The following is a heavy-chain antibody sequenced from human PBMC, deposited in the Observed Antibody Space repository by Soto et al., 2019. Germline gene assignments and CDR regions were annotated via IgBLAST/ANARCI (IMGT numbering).Heavy chain of an antibody. Sequence: SETLSLTCTVSGGSISSGDYYWSWIRQPPGKGLEWFGYIYYSGSTYYNPSLKSRVTISVDTSKNQFSLKLSSVTAADTAVYYCARLYYYDSSGYPNWFDPWGQGTLVTVSS. D-gene: IGHD3-22*01. CDR2: IYYSGST. V-gene: IGHV4-30-4*01. CDR3: ARLYYYDSSGYPNWFDP. J-gene: IGHJ5*02. CDR1: GGSISSGDYY.